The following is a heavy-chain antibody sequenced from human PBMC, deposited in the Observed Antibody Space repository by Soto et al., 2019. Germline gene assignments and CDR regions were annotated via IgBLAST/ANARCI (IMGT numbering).Heavy chain of an antibody. CDR1: ALTLSSYA. D-gene: IGHD3-22*01. V-gene: IGHV3-30-3*01. CDR2: ISYDGSNK. J-gene: IGHJ3*02. CDR3: ARDQLYYYDSFGRPLYGLDI. Sequence: SMRLCCAASALTLSSYAMHRVLKAPGKGLELVAVISYDGSNKYYADSVKGRFTISRDNAKNSLYLQMNSLGAEDTAVYFCARDQLYYYDSFGRPLYGLDIWGQGT.